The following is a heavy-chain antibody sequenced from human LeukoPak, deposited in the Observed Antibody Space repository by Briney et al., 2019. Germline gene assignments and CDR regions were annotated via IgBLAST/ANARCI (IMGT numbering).Heavy chain of an antibody. Sequence: ASVKVSCKASGGTFSSYAISWVRQAPGQRLEWMGWINAGNGNTKYSQKFQGRVTITRDTSASTAYMELSSLRSEDTAVYYCARGDYYGSGSSCDYWGQGTLVTVSS. V-gene: IGHV1-3*01. CDR3: ARGDYYGSGSSCDY. CDR1: GGTFSSYA. D-gene: IGHD3-10*01. J-gene: IGHJ4*02. CDR2: INAGNGNT.